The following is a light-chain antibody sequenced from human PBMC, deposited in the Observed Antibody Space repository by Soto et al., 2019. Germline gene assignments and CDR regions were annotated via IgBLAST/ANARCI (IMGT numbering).Light chain of an antibody. CDR1: SSDVGGYNF. J-gene: IGLJ2*01. CDR3: SSYAGSSIPVA. CDR2: DVT. Sequence: QSALTQPPSASGSPGQSVTISCTGASSDVGGYNFVSWYQQHPGKAPKLMICDVTKRPSGVPDRFSGSKSGNTASLTVSGLQVDDEADYYCSSYAGSSIPVAFGGGTKLTVL. V-gene: IGLV2-8*01.